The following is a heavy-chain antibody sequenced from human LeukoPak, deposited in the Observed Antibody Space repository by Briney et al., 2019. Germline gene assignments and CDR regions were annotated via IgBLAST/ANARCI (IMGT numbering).Heavy chain of an antibody. CDR2: INPSGGST. J-gene: IGHJ4*02. D-gene: IGHD3-10*01. CDR1: GYTFTSYY. V-gene: IGHV1-46*01. Sequence: ASVKVSCKASGYTFTSYYMHWVRQAPGQGLEWMGVINPSGGSTIYAQKFQGRVTMTRDTSTSTVYMELSSLRSEDTAVYYCARVGHFYGSGSYPAYFDYWGQGTLVTVSS. CDR3: ARVGHFYGSGSYPAYFDY.